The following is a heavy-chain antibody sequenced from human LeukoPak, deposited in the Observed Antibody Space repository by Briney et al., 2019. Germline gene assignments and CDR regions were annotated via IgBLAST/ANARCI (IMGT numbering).Heavy chain of an antibody. CDR1: GGSIGNYY. D-gene: IGHD4-11*01. CDR2: INYSGST. V-gene: IGHV4-59*08. J-gene: IGHJ3*01. CDR3: ARALGSKNAFDV. Sequence: PAETLSLSCSASGGSIGNYYWNWIRQFPGKGLQWIGFINYSGSTNHNPSLKSRVSMSVDTSRNQLSLKLSSVTAADTAAYYCARALGSKNAFDVWGQGTAVTVSS.